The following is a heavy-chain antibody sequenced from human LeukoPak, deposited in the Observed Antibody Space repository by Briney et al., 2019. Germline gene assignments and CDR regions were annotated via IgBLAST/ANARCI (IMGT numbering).Heavy chain of an antibody. CDR3: ARERYGSSGYYHPYYFDY. J-gene: IGHJ4*02. Sequence: GGSLRLSCAASGFTFSSYSMNWVRQAPGKGLEWVSYISSSSSTIYYADSVKGRFTISRDNAKNSLYLQMNSLRAEDTAVYYCARERYGSSGYYHPYYFDYWGQGTLVTVSS. CDR1: GFTFSSYS. CDR2: ISSSSSTI. V-gene: IGHV3-48*04. D-gene: IGHD3-22*01.